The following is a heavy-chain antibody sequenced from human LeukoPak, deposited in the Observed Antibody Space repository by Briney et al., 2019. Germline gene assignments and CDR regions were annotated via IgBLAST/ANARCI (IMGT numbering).Heavy chain of an antibody. J-gene: IGHJ4*02. V-gene: IGHV4-59*08. CDR2: IYYSGST. CDR3: ARLGSFRGVSWDEY. Sequence: SETLSLTCTVPGGSISSYYWSWIRQPPGKGLEWIGYIYYSGSTYYNPSLQSRVTISVDTSKNQFSLKLTSVTAADTAVYYCARLGSFRGVSWDEYWGQGTLVTVSS. D-gene: IGHD3-10*01. CDR1: GGSISSYY.